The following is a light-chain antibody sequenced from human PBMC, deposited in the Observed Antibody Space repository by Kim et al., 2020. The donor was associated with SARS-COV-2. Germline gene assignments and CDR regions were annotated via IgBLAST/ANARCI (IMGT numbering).Light chain of an antibody. Sequence: QSVTISCSGTSSDVGGYNYVSWYQQHPGKVPKLMIYDVSDRPSGVSNRFSGSKSGNTASLTISGLQAEDEADYYCSSYTSTNTLGVFGGGTQLTVL. CDR1: SSDVGGYNY. J-gene: IGLJ2*01. CDR2: DVS. CDR3: SSYTSTNTLGV. V-gene: IGLV2-14*03.